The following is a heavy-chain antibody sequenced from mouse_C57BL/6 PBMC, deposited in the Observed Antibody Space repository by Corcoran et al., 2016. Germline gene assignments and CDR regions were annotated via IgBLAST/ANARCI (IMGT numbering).Heavy chain of an antibody. CDR2: IDTANGNT. CDR1: GFNIKNTY. CDR3: ARGHYENPYWYFDV. J-gene: IGHJ1*03. Sequence: EVQLQQSVAELVRPGASVKLSCIASGFNIKNTYMHWVKQRPEQGLEWIGKIDTANGNTKYAPKFQDKATITADTSSNPAYLQLSSLTSEDTAIYYCARGHYENPYWYFDVWGTGTTVTVSS. D-gene: IGHD2-4*01. V-gene: IGHV14-3*01.